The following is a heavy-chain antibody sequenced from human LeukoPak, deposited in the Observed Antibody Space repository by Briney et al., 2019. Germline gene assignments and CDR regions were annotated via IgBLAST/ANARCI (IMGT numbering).Heavy chain of an antibody. V-gene: IGHV4-59*01. CDR1: GGSISSYY. CDR2: IYYSGST. CDR3: ARDQYYYDSSGLGNWFDP. J-gene: IGHJ5*02. D-gene: IGHD3-22*01. Sequence: SETLSLTCTVSGGSISSYYWSWIRQPPGKGLEWIGYIYYSGSTNYNPSLKSRVTISVDTSKNQFPLKLSSVTAADTAVYYCARDQYYYDSSGLGNWFDPWGQGTLVTVSS.